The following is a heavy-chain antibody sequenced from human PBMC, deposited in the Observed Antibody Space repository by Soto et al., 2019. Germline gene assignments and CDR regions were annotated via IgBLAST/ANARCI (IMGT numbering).Heavy chain of an antibody. Sequence: GGSLRLSCAASGFTFSDYYMNWIRQAPGKGLEWVSYISSSGNTIYYADSMKGRFTISRDNAKNSLYLQMNSLRAEDTAVYYCARDYYDSSGYYYYFDYWGQGTLVTV. V-gene: IGHV3-11*01. J-gene: IGHJ4*02. CDR2: ISSSGNTI. CDR3: ARDYYDSSGYYYYFDY. D-gene: IGHD3-22*01. CDR1: GFTFSDYY.